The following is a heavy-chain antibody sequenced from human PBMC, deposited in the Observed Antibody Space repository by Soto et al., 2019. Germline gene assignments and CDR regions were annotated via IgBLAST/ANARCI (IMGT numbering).Heavy chain of an antibody. J-gene: IGHJ6*02. CDR2: IVPIFGTV. CDR1: GGTFSNYA. Sequence: QDQLVQSGAEVRKPGSSVKVSCKASGGTFSNYAISWVRQAPGEGLEWMGGIVPIFGTVNYAQKFQGRVTIIADESTNTAYMELSSLISEDTAVYYCARVQAVPSIYNYYGLDVWGQGTTVTVS. D-gene: IGHD6-19*01. V-gene: IGHV1-69*12. CDR3: ARVQAVPSIYNYYGLDV.